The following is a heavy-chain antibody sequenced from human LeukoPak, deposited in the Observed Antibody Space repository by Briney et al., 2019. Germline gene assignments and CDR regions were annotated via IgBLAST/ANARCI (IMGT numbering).Heavy chain of an antibody. CDR3: AKARSSFCSGGSCSFDY. CDR1: GFTFSSYA. D-gene: IGHD2-15*01. V-gene: IGHV3-23*01. Sequence: GGSLRLSCAASGFTFSSYAMSWVRQAPGKGLEWVSAISGSGDSTYYADSVKGRFTISRDNSKNTLYLQMNSLRAEDTAVYYCAKARSSFCSGGSCSFDYWGQGTLVTVSS. J-gene: IGHJ4*02. CDR2: ISGSGDST.